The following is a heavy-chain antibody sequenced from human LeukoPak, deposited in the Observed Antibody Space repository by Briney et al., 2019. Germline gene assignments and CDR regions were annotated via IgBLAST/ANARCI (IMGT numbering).Heavy chain of an antibody. CDR2: IIPILGIA. J-gene: IGHJ5*02. CDR3: ARDQGYCSGGSCSDWFDP. CDR1: GGTFSSYT. Sequence: SVKVSCKASGGTFSSYTISWVRQAPGQGLEWMGRIIPILGIANYAQKFQGRVTITADKSTSTAYMELSSLSSEDTAVYYCARDQGYCSGGSCSDWFDPWGQGTLVTVSS. V-gene: IGHV1-69*04. D-gene: IGHD2-15*01.